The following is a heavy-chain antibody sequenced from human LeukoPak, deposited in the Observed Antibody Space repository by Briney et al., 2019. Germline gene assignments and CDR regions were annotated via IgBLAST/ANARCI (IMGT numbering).Heavy chain of an antibody. J-gene: IGHJ4*02. Sequence: GRSLRLSCAASGFTFSSYAMHWVRQAPGKGLEWVAVISYDGSNKYYADSVKGRFTISRDNSKNTLYLQMNSLRAEDTAVYYCARDKNDRITMIVVEYGYFDYWGQGTLVTVSS. CDR1: GFTFSSYA. V-gene: IGHV3-30-3*01. CDR2: ISYDGSNK. D-gene: IGHD3-22*01. CDR3: ARDKNDRITMIVVEYGYFDY.